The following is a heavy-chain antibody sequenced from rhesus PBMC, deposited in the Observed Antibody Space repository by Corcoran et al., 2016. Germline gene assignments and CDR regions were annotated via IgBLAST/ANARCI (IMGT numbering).Heavy chain of an antibody. CDR2: ISYSGSS. CDR1: GYSISRGYG. Sequence: QVQLQESGPGLVKPSETLSLTCAVSGYSISRGYGWRWLRHPPGQGLEWIGYISYSGSSYYTPSFKSRVTSSIDTSKNQFSLKLSSVTAADTAVYYCARDLHTDWYFDIWGPGTPITISS. CDR3: ARDLHTDWYFDI. D-gene: IGHD3-3*01. V-gene: IGHV4-127*01. J-gene: IGHJ2*01.